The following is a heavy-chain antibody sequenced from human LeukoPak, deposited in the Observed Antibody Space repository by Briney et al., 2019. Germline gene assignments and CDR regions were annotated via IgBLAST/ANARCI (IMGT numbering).Heavy chain of an antibody. CDR3: AREMVRGDDAFDI. CDR2: VNPSGGST. Sequence: GASVKVSCKASGYTFTSYYMHWVRQAPGQGLEWMGIVNPSGGSTSYAQKFQGRVTMTRDTSTSTVYMELSSLRSEDTAVYYCAREMVRGDDAFDIWGQGTMVTVFS. J-gene: IGHJ3*02. V-gene: IGHV1-46*01. CDR1: GYTFTSYY. D-gene: IGHD3-10*01.